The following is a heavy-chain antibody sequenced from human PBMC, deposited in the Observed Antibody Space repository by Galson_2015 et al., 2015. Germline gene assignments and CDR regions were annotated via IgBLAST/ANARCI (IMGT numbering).Heavy chain of an antibody. CDR3: TTHYEMIGYYYYYMDV. V-gene: IGHV3-15*01. D-gene: IGHD3-16*01. CDR2: IKSKTDGGTT. CDR1: GFTFSNAW. J-gene: IGHJ6*03. Sequence: LRLSCAASGFTFSNAWMSWVRQAPGKGLEWVGRIKSKTDGGTTDYAAPVKGRFTISRDDSKNTLYLQMNSLKTEDTAVYYCTTHYEMIGYYYYYMDVWGKGTTVTVSS.